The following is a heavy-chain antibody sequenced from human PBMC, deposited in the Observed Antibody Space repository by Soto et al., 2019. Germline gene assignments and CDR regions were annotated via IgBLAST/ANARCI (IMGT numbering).Heavy chain of an antibody. CDR2: LYFRGST. D-gene: IGHD6-19*01. CDR3: ARAVFRYSSSTTSYYYGLDV. V-gene: IGHV4-59*08. Sequence: QVQLQESGPGLVKPSETLSLTCTVSGGSISSYYWSWVRQPPGRGLGWLGKLYFRGSTNYTPSLKSRVTISVDTSKNQLSLKLNSVTAADTAVYYCARAVFRYSSSTTSYYYGLDVWGQGTTVTVSS. CDR1: GGSISSYY. J-gene: IGHJ6*02.